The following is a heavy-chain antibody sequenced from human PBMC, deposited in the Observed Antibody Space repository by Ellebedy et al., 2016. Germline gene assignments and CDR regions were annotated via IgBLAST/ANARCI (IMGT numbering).Heavy chain of an antibody. CDR1: GGSISSSSYY. CDR3: ARRPRYSGTSDYYYGMDV. Sequence: SETLSLTCTVSGGSISSSSYYWGWIRQPPGKGLEWIGYIYYSGSTNYNPSLKSRVTISVDKSKSQFSLNLAAVTAADTAVYYRARRPRYSGTSDYYYGMDVWGQGTTVTIPS. J-gene: IGHJ6*02. V-gene: IGHV4-61*05. CDR2: IYYSGST. D-gene: IGHD1-7*01.